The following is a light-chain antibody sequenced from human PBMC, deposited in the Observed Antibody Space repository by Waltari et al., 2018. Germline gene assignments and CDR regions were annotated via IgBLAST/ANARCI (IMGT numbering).Light chain of an antibody. CDR1: ALPMRY. CDR3: YSKDNDGDQGV. CDR2: ENN. V-gene: IGLV3-10*01. Sequence: SYELTQPPSVSVSPGQSARIPVSGDALPMRYVFWYQQKSGQAPVLVIHENNKRPSGIPERFSGSSSGTLATLTISGAQVDDEADYYCYSKDNDGDQGVFGGGTKLTVL. J-gene: IGLJ3*02.